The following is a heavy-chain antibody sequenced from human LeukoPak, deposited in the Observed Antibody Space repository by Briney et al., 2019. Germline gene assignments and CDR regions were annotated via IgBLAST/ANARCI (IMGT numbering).Heavy chain of an antibody. V-gene: IGHV3-53*01. CDR2: IYSGGFT. CDR3: ARDFYGSGSHRYFDL. D-gene: IGHD3-10*01. J-gene: IGHJ2*01. CDR1: GFTVSGNY. Sequence: PGGSLRLSCAASGFTVSGNYMTWVRQAPGKGLEWVSVIYSGGFTYYADSVKGRFTISRDNSKNMSYLQMNSLRAEDTAVYYCARDFYGSGSHRYFDLWGRGTLVTVSS.